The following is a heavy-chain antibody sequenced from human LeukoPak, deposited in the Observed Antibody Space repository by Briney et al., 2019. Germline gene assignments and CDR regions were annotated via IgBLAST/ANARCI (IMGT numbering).Heavy chain of an antibody. CDR1: GYTFTSYY. CDR2: INPSGGST. V-gene: IGHV1-46*01. Sequence: GAAVKVSCKASGYTFTSYYMHWVRQAPGQGLEWMGIINPSGGSTSYAQKFQGRVTMTRDMSTSTVYMELSSLRSEDTAVYYCARGPTYEPIAVADYYMDVWGKGTTVTVSS. D-gene: IGHD6-19*01. CDR3: ARGPTYEPIAVADYYMDV. J-gene: IGHJ6*03.